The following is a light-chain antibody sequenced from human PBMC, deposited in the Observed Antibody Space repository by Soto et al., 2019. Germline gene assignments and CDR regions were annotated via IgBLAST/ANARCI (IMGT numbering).Light chain of an antibody. CDR1: SSDVGGYNY. CDR2: DVS. V-gene: IGLV2-11*01. J-gene: IGLJ2*01. CDR3: CSYAGSTRV. Sequence: QSALTQPRSVSGSPGQSVTISCTGTSSDVGGYNYVSWYQQHPGKAPKLMIYDVSKRPSGVPDLFSGSKSGNTASLTISGLQAEDEADYYCCSYAGSTRVFGGGTKLTVL.